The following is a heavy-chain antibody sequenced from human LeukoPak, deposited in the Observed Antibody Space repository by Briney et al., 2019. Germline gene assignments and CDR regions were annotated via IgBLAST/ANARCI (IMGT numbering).Heavy chain of an antibody. CDR1: GYSINSGYY. D-gene: IGHD3-16*02. Sequence: SETLSLTCTVSGYSINSGYYWGWIRQPPGKGLEWIGYIYDSGSTYYNPSLKSRVTISIDMSKNQFSLKLSSVTAADTALYYCARDRGIMLTFGGVVAKGAHYWGQGTLVTVSS. V-gene: IGHV4-38-2*02. CDR3: ARDRGIMLTFGGVVAKGAHY. J-gene: IGHJ4*02. CDR2: IYDSGST.